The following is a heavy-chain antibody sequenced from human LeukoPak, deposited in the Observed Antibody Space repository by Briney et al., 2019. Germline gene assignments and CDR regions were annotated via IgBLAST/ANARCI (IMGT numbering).Heavy chain of an antibody. J-gene: IGHJ3*02. CDR3: ARDRPITMIVVALHSDAFDI. Sequence: ASVKVSCKASGYTFTSYGISWVRQAPGQGLEWMGWLSAYNGNTNYAQKLQGRVTMTTDTSTSTAYMELRSLRSDDTAVYYCARDRPITMIVVALHSDAFDIWGQGTMVTVSS. D-gene: IGHD3-22*01. V-gene: IGHV1-18*01. CDR2: LSAYNGNT. CDR1: GYTFTSYG.